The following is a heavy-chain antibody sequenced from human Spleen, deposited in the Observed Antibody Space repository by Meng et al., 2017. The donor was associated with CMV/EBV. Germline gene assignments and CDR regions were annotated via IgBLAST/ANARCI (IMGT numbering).Heavy chain of an antibody. CDR2: INSSGDST. D-gene: IGHD6-6*01. V-gene: IGHV1-18*01. Sequence: ASVKVSCKASGGIFSCFAISWVRQAPGQGPEWMGIINSSGDSTRYAQKFQGRVTMTTDTSTSTAYMELRSLRSDDTAVYYCARAEISSSPGMDVWGQGTTVTVSS. CDR3: ARAEISSSPGMDV. J-gene: IGHJ6*02. CDR1: GGIFSCFA.